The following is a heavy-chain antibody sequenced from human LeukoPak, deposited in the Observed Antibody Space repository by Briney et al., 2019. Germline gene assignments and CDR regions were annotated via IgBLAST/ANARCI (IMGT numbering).Heavy chain of an antibody. D-gene: IGHD3-3*01. CDR2: IYYSGTT. V-gene: IGHV4-39*01. CDR1: GGSISSSSYS. Sequence: SETLSLTCTVSGGSISSSSYSWGWIRQPPGKGLEWIGSIYYSGTTYYNPSLKSRVTISVDTSKIQFSLKLSSVAAADTAVYFCARLRFDFWSGYTHPYFDYWGQGTLVTVSS. J-gene: IGHJ4*02. CDR3: ARLRFDFWSGYTHPYFDY.